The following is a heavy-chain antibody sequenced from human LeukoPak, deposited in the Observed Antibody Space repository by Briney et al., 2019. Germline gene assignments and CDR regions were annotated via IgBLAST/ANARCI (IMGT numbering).Heavy chain of an antibody. CDR1: GDSISRSRHF. V-gene: IGHV4-39*07. CDR3: ARWGTYASTSNWFDP. Sequence: SETLSLTCNVSGDSISRSRHFWAWIRQSPGRGLEWIGYIYNSGSTYYNPSLKSRVTISVDTSKNQFSLRLSSVTAADTAVYYCARWGTYASTSNWFDPWGQVTLVTVSS. CDR2: IYNSGST. D-gene: IGHD2-2*01. J-gene: IGHJ5*02.